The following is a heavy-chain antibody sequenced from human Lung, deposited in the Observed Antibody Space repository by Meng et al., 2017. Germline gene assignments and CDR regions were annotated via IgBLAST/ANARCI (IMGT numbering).Heavy chain of an antibody. V-gene: IGHV4-34*01. CDR3: ARGPTTMAHDFDY. D-gene: IGHD4-11*01. CDR2: INHSGST. CDR1: GGSFSDYY. J-gene: IGHJ4*02. Sequence: QGQHQQWGAGLLKPSEPLSLPFVVSGGSFSDYYWSWIRQSPGKGLEWIGEINHSGSTNYNPSLESRATISVDTSQNNLSLKLSSVTAADSAVYYCARGPTTMAHDFDYWGQGTLVTVSS.